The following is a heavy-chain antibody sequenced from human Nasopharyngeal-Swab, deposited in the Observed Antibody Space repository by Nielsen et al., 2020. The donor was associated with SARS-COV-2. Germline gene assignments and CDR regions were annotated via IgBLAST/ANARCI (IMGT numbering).Heavy chain of an antibody. D-gene: IGHD2-2*01. V-gene: IGHV3-53*01. CDR2: IFNDGST. CDR3: AKDPYQLPYYYGMDV. Sequence: WLRQPPGKGLEWVSVIFNDGSTFYADSVKGRSTISRDILKNALYLQMNSLKVEDTAIYYCAKDPYQLPYYYGMDVWGQGTTVTVSS. J-gene: IGHJ6*02.